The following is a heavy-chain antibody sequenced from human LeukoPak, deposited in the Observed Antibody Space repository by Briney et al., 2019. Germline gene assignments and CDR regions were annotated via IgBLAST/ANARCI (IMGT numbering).Heavy chain of an antibody. V-gene: IGHV3-21*01. CDR2: ISSSSSYI. CDR1: GFTFSIYS. D-gene: IGHD6-6*01. J-gene: IGHJ4*02. Sequence: GGSLRLSCVASGFTFSIYSMNWVRQAPGKGLEWVSSISSSSSYIFYADSVKGRFTISRDNAKNSLYLQMNSLTADDTAMYYCARGGVEYGRSSGVDYWGQGTLVTVSS. CDR3: ARGGVEYGRSSGVDY.